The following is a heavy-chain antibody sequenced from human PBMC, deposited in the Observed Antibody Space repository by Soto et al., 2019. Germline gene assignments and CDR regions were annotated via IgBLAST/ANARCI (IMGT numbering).Heavy chain of an antibody. CDR2: IWYDGSNK. J-gene: IGHJ6*02. CDR1: GFTFSSYG. CDR3: ARDRVDIVATIEDYYYYYGMDV. Sequence: GGSLSLSCAASGFTFSSYGMHWVRQAPGKGLEWVAVIWYDGSNKYYADSVKGRFTISRDNSKNTLYLQMNSLRAEDTAVYYCARDRVDIVATIEDYYYYYGMDVWGQGTTVTVSS. D-gene: IGHD5-12*01. V-gene: IGHV3-33*01.